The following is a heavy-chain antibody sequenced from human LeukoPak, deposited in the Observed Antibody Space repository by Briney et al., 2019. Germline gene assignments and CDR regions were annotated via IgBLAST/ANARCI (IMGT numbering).Heavy chain of an antibody. J-gene: IGHJ5*02. CDR1: GGSISSYY. CDR3: ARSGYSSSWYWFDP. Sequence: SETLSLTCTVSGGSISSYYWSWIRQPPGKGLEWIGYIYYSGSTNYNPSLKSRVTISVDTSKNQFSLKLSSVTAADTAVYYCARSGYSSSWYWFDPWGQGTLVTVSS. D-gene: IGHD6-13*01. CDR2: IYYSGST. V-gene: IGHV4-59*01.